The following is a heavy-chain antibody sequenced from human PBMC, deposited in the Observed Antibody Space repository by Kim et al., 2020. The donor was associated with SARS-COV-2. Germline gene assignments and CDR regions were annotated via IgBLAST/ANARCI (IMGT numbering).Heavy chain of an antibody. V-gene: IGHV3-48*02. J-gene: IGHJ4*02. CDR2: ISSSSSII. CDR1: GFTFSSYN. Sequence: GGSLRLSCAASGFTFSSYNMNWVRQAPGKGLEWVSYISSSSSIIYYADSVKGRFTISRDNAKNSLYLQMNSLRDEDTAVYYCASTYYDFWSGPIGLYYFDYWGQGTLVTVSS. D-gene: IGHD3-3*01. CDR3: ASTYYDFWSGPIGLYYFDY.